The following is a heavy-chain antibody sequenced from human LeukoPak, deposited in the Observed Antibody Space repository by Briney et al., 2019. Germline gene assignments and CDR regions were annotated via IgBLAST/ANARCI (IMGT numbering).Heavy chain of an antibody. CDR2: IYGTGST. J-gene: IGHJ4*02. V-gene: IGHV4-38-2*01. Sequence: SETLSLTCAVSGYSLGKNYYWGWIRQPPGKGLEWIGRIYGTGSTSYNPSLMNRVAMSVDTSKNHFSLKLTSVTAADTAVYYCARYDSRGSASTRFDYWGQGILVTISS. D-gene: IGHD3-16*01. CDR3: ARYDSRGSASTRFDY. CDR1: GYSLGKNYY.